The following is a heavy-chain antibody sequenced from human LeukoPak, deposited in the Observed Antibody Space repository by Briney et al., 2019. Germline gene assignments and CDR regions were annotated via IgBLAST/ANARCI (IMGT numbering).Heavy chain of an antibody. D-gene: IGHD2-15*01. Sequence: GASVKVSCKASGYTFTSYYMHWVRQAPGQGLEWMGIINPSGGSTSYAQRFQGRVTMTRDMSTSTVYMELSSLRSEDTAVYYCARMDLDRYCSGAGCYNWFDPWGQGTLVTVSS. J-gene: IGHJ5*02. V-gene: IGHV1-46*01. CDR3: ARMDLDRYCSGAGCYNWFDP. CDR1: GYTFTSYY. CDR2: INPSGGST.